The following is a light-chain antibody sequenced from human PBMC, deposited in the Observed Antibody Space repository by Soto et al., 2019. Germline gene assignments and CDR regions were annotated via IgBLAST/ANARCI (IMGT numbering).Light chain of an antibody. Sequence: QAVVTQPPSASASLGASVKLTCTLSSGHNSYAIAWHQQQPEKGPRYLMKLNSDGSHSKGDGIPDRFSGSSSGAERYLTISSLQSEDEADYYGQTWSTDIRVFGGGTKLTVL. CDR1: SGHNSYA. CDR3: QTWSTDIRV. V-gene: IGLV4-69*01. J-gene: IGLJ3*02. CDR2: LNSDGSH.